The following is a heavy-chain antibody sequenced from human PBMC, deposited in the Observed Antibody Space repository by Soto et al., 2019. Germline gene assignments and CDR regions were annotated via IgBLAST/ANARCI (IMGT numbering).Heavy chain of an antibody. D-gene: IGHD3-22*01. CDR3: VKDDNYYDSSPPSFDY. CDR1: GFTFSSYA. V-gene: IGHV3-64D*08. CDR2: ISSNGGST. Sequence: GGSLRLSCSASGFTFSSYAMHWVRQAPGKGLEYVSAISSNGGSTYYADSVKGRFTISRDNSKNTLYLQMSSLRAEDTAVYYCVKDDNYYDSSPPSFDYWGQGTLVTISS. J-gene: IGHJ4*02.